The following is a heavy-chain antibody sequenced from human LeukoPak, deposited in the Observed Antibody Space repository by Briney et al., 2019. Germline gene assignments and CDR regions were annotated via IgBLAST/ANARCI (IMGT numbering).Heavy chain of an antibody. CDR3: ASEAGN. Sequence: PGGSLRLSCAASGFTVSNNYMTWVRQAPGKGLEWVSLIYSGGSTYYADSVKGRFTISRDNSKNTVYLQMNSLRPEDTAVYYCASEAGNWGQGTLVTVSS. CDR1: GFTVSNNY. D-gene: IGHD3-10*01. V-gene: IGHV3-66*01. J-gene: IGHJ4*02. CDR2: IYSGGST.